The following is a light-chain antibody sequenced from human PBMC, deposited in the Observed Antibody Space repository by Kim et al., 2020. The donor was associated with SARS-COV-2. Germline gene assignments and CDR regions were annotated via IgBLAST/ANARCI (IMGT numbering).Light chain of an antibody. J-gene: IGKJ2*03. Sequence: EIVMTQSPATLSVSPGERATLSCRASQSVSSNLAWYQQKPGQAPRLLIYGASTRATGIPARFSGSGSGTEFTLTISSLQSEDFAVYYCQQYNNWPNSFGHGTKLEI. CDR1: QSVSSN. V-gene: IGKV3-15*01. CDR2: GAS. CDR3: QQYNNWPNS.